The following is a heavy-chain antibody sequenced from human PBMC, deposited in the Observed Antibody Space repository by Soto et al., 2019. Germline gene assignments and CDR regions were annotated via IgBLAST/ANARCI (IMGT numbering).Heavy chain of an antibody. Sequence: SETLSLTCVVSGYSVSDGYYLGWIRQPPGKGLEWIGSINRSEKTYYNPSLKSRPTISVDTSKNQISLTLSSVTAADTAIYYCARSGDDYGSYVDYWGQGTLVTVSS. CDR2: INRSEKT. CDR1: GYSVSDGYY. D-gene: IGHD4-17*01. V-gene: IGHV4-38-2*01. CDR3: ARSGDDYGSYVDY. J-gene: IGHJ4*02.